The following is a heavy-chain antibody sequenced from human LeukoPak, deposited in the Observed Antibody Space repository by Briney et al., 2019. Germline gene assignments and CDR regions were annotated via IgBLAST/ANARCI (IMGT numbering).Heavy chain of an antibody. CDR1: GFTFSSYA. Sequence: GGSLRLSCAASGFTFSSYAIHWVRQAPGKGLEWVAVISHDARNKYYADSVKGRFTISRDNSKNTLYLQMDSLRVEDTAVYYCAREGIYGLDYWGQGTVVTVSS. CDR3: AREGIYGLDY. D-gene: IGHD3-16*01. CDR2: ISHDARNK. J-gene: IGHJ4*02. V-gene: IGHV3-30*04.